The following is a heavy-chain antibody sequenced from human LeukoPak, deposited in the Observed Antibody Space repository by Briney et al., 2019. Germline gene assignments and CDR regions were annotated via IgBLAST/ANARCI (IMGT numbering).Heavy chain of an antibody. CDR2: ISAYNGNT. J-gene: IGHJ4*02. D-gene: IGHD3-22*01. V-gene: IGHV1-18*04. CDR3: ARPAGRDYYDSSGYVLY. Sequence: GASVKVSCKASGYTFTGYYMHWVRQAPGQGLEWMGRISAYNGNTDYAQKFQGRVTMTTDTSTSTAYMELRSLRSDDTAMYYCARPAGRDYYDSSGYVLYWGQGTLVTVSS. CDR1: GYTFTGYY.